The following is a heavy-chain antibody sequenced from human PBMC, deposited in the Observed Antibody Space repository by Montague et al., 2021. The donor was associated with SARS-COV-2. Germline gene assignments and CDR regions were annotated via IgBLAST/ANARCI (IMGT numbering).Heavy chain of an antibody. CDR2: IIHSAGT. D-gene: IGHD3-10*01. CDR3: ARGARQGYGFRLGSFDS. J-gene: IGHJ4*02. Sequence: SETLSLTCAGDGGSVSGGYWEWIGRPPGRGLVWIGEIIHSAGTKYNPSLKSRVTMSVDTSKNQFSLKLSSVTAADTAVYYCARGARQGYGFRLGSFDSWGQGTLVTVSS. CDR1: GGSVSGGY. V-gene: IGHV4-34*01.